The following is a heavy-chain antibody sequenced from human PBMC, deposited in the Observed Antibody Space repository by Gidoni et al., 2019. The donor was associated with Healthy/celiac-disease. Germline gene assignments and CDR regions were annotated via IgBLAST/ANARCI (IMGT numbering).Heavy chain of an antibody. CDR3: ARDQVGAVAGTNY. V-gene: IGHV3-21*01. Sequence: EVQLVESGGGLVKPGGSLRLSCAASGFTVSSYSMNWVRQAPGKGLEWVASISSSSSYIYYADAVTGRFTIFRDNAKNSLYLQMNSLRAEDTAVYYCARDQVGAVAGTNYWGQGTLVTVSS. CDR1: GFTVSSYS. D-gene: IGHD6-19*01. CDR2: ISSSSSYI. J-gene: IGHJ4*02.